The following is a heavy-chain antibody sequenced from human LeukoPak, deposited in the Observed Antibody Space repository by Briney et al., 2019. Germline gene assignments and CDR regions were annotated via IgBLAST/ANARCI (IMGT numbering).Heavy chain of an antibody. CDR1: GGSISSNNYY. J-gene: IGHJ4*02. Sequence: MTSETLSLTCTVSGGSISSNNYYWGWVRQPPGKGLEWIGSIYYSGSTYYKPSLKSRVTISVDRSKNQFSLKLSSVTAADTAVYYCARVGPYYDSSAHYFDYWGQGTLVTVSS. D-gene: IGHD3-22*01. CDR3: ARVGPYYDSSAHYFDY. V-gene: IGHV4-39*07. CDR2: IYYSGST.